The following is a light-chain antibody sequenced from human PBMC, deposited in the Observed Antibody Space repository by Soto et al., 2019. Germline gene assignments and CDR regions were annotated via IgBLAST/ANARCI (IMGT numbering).Light chain of an antibody. Sequence: QSVLTQSPSASASLGASVKLTCTLSSGHSNYAIAWHQQQSEKGPRYLMKLNSDGSHSKGDGIPDRFSGSSSGAERYLTISSLQYEDEADYYGKTWGSGIVVFGGGTKLTVL. V-gene: IGLV4-69*01. CDR3: KTWGSGIVV. CDR2: LNSDGSH. CDR1: SGHSNYA. J-gene: IGLJ2*01.